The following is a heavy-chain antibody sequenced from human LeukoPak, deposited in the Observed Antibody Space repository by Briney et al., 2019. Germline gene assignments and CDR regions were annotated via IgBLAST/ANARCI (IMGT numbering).Heavy chain of an antibody. Sequence: PGGSLRLSCAASGFTFSSYAMHWVRQAPGKGLEYVSAISSNGGSTYYANSVKGRFTISRDNSKNTLYLQMGSLRAEDMAVYYCASNIAVAGNGAFDIWGQGTMVTVSS. V-gene: IGHV3-64*01. CDR1: GFTFSSYA. J-gene: IGHJ3*02. D-gene: IGHD6-19*01. CDR2: ISSNGGST. CDR3: ASNIAVAGNGAFDI.